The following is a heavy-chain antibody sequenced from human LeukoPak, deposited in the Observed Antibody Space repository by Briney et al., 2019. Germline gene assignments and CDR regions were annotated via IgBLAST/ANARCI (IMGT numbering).Heavy chain of an antibody. CDR3: ARRFGELLNYMDV. Sequence: PGGSLRLSCAPSGFIFINYALHWLRQAPGRGLEYISAISSNGRTTYYAESVRGRFTISRDDSKNTLYLQMGSLRAEDMAVYYCARRFGELLNYMDVWGTGTSVTVSS. D-gene: IGHD3-16*01. CDR2: ISSNGRTT. J-gene: IGHJ6*03. V-gene: IGHV3-64*02. CDR1: GFIFINYA.